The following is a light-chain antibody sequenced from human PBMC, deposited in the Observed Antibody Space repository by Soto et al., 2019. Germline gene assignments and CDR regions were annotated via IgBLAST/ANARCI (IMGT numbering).Light chain of an antibody. Sequence: EIMMTQSPATLSVSPGERATLSCRASHSVSDNLAWYQQKPGQAPRLLIYGASTRATGIPARISGSGSGTEFTLTISSPQSEDFAVYYCQQYDEWPPSYTFGQGTKLEIK. CDR2: GAS. J-gene: IGKJ2*01. CDR3: QQYDEWPPSYT. V-gene: IGKV3-15*01. CDR1: HSVSDN.